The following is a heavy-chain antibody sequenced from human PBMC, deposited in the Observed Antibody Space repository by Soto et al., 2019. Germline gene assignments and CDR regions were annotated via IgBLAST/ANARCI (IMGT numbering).Heavy chain of an antibody. Sequence: QVQLVQSGAEVKKPGASVKVSCKASGYTFTTYGISWVRQAPGQGLEWMGWISAYNGNTNYPQKLQGRVTMTTDTSTSTAYMELRSLTSDDTAVYYCARDQGRSCSWFSDLFDPWGQGTLVTVSS. J-gene: IGHJ5*02. V-gene: IGHV1-18*01. D-gene: IGHD6-13*01. CDR3: ARDQGRSCSWFSDLFDP. CDR1: GYTFTTYG. CDR2: ISAYNGNT.